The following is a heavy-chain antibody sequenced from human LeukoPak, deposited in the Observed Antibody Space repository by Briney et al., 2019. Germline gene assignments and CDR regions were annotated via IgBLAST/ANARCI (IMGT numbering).Heavy chain of an antibody. CDR3: AGSSNYGDYVDWFDP. CDR2: IYYSGST. J-gene: IGHJ5*02. D-gene: IGHD4-17*01. Sequence: SETLSLTCTVSGGSVSSGSYYWSWIRQPPGQGLEWIGYIYYSGSTNYNPSLKSRVTISVDTSENQFSLKLSSVTAADTAVYYCAGSSNYGDYVDWFDPWGQGTLVTVSS. V-gene: IGHV4-61*01. CDR1: GGSVSSGSYY.